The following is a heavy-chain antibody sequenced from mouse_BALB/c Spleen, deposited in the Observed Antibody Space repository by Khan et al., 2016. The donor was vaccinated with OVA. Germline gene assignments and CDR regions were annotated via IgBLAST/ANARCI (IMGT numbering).Heavy chain of an antibody. CDR3: ARNNYSYDRYFDV. V-gene: IGHV9-3-1*01. D-gene: IGHD2-12*01. Sequence: QIQLVQSGPELKKPGETVKISCKASGYTFTNYGMNWVRQAPGKGLKWMGWINTYTGEPTYADDFKGRFAFSLETSASTAYLQINNLKNEDTATYFSARNNYSYDRYFDVWGAGTTVTVSS. CDR2: INTYTGEP. CDR1: GYTFTNYG. J-gene: IGHJ1*01.